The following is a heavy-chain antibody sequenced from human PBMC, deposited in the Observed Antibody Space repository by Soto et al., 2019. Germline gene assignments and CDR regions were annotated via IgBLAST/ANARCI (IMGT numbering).Heavy chain of an antibody. Sequence: PGGSLRLSCVASGFTFSSYAMSWVRQAPGKGLEWVSAISGTGASTYSADSVKGRFTISRDTSENTLYLQMSSLKVEDTAVYYCAKADSSSPGYYYYGMDVWGQGTTVTVSS. CDR2: ISGTGAST. J-gene: IGHJ6*02. CDR1: GFTFSSYA. D-gene: IGHD6-13*01. V-gene: IGHV3-23*01. CDR3: AKADSSSPGYYYYGMDV.